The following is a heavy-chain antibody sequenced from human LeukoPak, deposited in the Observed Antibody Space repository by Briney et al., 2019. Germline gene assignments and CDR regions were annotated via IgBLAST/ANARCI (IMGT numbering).Heavy chain of an antibody. V-gene: IGHV3-23*01. J-gene: IGHJ4*02. D-gene: IGHD3-9*01. Sequence: PGGSLRLSCAASGFISTSYAMSCVRQAPGKGRECVSAVSGSGGSTYYADSVKGRFTIARDHSKNTLYLQMNSLRAEDTAVYYCAKAPFRYFDWSGYYFDSWGQGTLVTASS. CDR2: VSGSGGST. CDR3: AKAPFRYFDWSGYYFDS. CDR1: GFISTSYA.